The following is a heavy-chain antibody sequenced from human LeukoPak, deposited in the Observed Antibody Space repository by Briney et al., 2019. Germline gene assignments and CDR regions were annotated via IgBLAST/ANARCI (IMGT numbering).Heavy chain of an antibody. CDR3: AREGLPCHAVWFGELSTVPYYYYGMDV. CDR1: GFTFSSYS. Sequence: GGSLRLSCAASGFTFSSYSMNWFRQAPGKGLEWVSFISNSGSIIYYADSVKGRFTISRDNAKKSMYLQMNSLRDEDTAVYYCAREGLPCHAVWFGELSTVPYYYYGMDVWGQGTTVTVSS. D-gene: IGHD3-10*01. J-gene: IGHJ6*02. V-gene: IGHV3-48*02. CDR2: ISNSGSII.